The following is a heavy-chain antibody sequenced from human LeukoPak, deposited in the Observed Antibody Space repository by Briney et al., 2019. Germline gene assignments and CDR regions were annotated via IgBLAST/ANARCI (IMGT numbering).Heavy chain of an antibody. D-gene: IGHD2-21*02. Sequence: ASVKVSCKASGYTFTNYHINWVRQASGQGLEWMTWINPDTGDKGYARKFQDRVTITTDTSISTAYMELSSLSSEDAAVYFCARTTSMTASGYDYWGQGTLVTVSS. J-gene: IGHJ4*02. V-gene: IGHV1-8*03. CDR1: GYTFTNYH. CDR3: ARTTSMTASGYDY. CDR2: INPDTGDK.